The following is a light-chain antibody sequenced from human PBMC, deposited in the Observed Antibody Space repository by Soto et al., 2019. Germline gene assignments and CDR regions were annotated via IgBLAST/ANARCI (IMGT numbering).Light chain of an antibody. CDR2: EVT. Sequence: QSALTQPASVSGSPGQSITISCTGTSSDVGAYNYVSWYQHHPGKVPKLLIYEVTNRPSGVSDRFSGSKSGNTASLTISGLQAEAEADYYCSSKRDSSTPFVFGTGTKVTVL. CDR1: SSDVGAYNY. J-gene: IGLJ1*01. CDR3: SSKRDSSTPFV. V-gene: IGLV2-14*01.